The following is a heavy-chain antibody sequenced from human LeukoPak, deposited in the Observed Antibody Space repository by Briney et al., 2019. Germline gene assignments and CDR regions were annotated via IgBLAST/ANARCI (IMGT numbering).Heavy chain of an antibody. D-gene: IGHD1-26*01. CDR3: ARGGSYFGY. Sequence: PSDTLSLTCNVSGCNLRTYYWGWIRQPPGQGLEWIGYIYYSESNNYNPSSKSRVTISVGTAKNQISLKRSSLTAAGTAVYYCARGGSYFGYWGQGTLVTVSS. CDR2: IYYSESN. J-gene: IGHJ4*02. CDR1: GCNLRTYY. V-gene: IGHV4-59*07.